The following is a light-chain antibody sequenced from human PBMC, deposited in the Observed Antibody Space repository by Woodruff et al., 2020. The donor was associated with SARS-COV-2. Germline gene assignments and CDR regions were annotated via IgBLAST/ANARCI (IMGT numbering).Light chain of an antibody. V-gene: IGLV2-14*01. CDR3: TSYTGGTTPYV. J-gene: IGLJ1*01. Sequence: YQHHPGKAPTLIIFEVNNRPSGVSSRFSGSKSANAAYLTISGLRTEDEATYYCTSYTGGTTPYVFG. CDR2: EVN.